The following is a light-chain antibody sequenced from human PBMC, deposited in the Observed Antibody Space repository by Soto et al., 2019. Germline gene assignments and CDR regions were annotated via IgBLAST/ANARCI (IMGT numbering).Light chain of an antibody. J-gene: IGKJ1*01. CDR1: QSLLHSNGYNY. V-gene: IGKV2-28*01. CDR2: LGS. CDR3: MQALQNQP. Sequence: DIVMTQSPLSLPVTPGEPASISCRSSQSLLHSNGYNYLDWYLQKPGQSPQLLIYLGSNRASGVPDRFSGSGSGTDFTLKVSRVEAEDVGAYYCMQALQNQPFGQGPKV.